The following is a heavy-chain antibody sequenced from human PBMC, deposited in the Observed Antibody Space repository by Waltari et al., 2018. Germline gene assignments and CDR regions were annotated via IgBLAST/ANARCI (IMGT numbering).Heavy chain of an antibody. J-gene: IGHJ4*02. D-gene: IGHD1-1*01. V-gene: IGHV3-74*01. CDR1: GFTLITYW. CDR3: ARSMGGWKGGY. Sequence: EVQLVEYGGGLVQAGGSLRLSCAVSGFTLITYWLRCVRQAPGKGLGGVSRINGDWRSTNYAESVKGRFTISRDNAKNTLYLQMNSLRAEDTAVYYCARSMGGWKGGYWGQGTLVTVSS. CDR2: INGDWRST.